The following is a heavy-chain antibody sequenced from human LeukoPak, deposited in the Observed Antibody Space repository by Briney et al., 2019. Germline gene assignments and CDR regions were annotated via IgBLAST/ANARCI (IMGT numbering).Heavy chain of an antibody. D-gene: IGHD1-26*01. CDR2: ISSSSSTI. CDR1: GFTFSSYS. J-gene: IGHJ6*03. CDR3: ARDLRVGRSPYYYYYMDV. Sequence: GGSLRLSCAASGFTFSSYSMNWVRQAPGKGLEWVSYISSSSSTIYYADSVKGRFTISRDNAKNSLYLQMNSLRVEDTAVYYCARDLRVGRSPYYYYYMDVWGKGTTVTVSS. V-gene: IGHV3-48*04.